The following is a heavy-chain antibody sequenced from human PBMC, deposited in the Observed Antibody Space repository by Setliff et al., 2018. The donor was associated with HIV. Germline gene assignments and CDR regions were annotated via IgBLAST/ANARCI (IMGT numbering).Heavy chain of an antibody. J-gene: IGHJ4*02. V-gene: IGHV4-59*11. D-gene: IGHD3-10*01. CDR1: GGSIRSHY. CDR3: ARVGYHGSGRYSFDY. Sequence: PSETLSLTCTVSGGSIRSHYWSWIRQPPGKRLEWIGYIYSTGSTVSNPSLKSRVTILMDLSRNQLSLHLASVTTADTAVYYCARVGYHGSGRYSFDYWGQGTLVTVSS. CDR2: IYSTGST.